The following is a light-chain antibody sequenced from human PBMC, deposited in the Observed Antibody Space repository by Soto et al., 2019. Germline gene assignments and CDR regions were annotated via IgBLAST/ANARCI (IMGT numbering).Light chain of an antibody. Sequence: QSVLTQPASVSGSPGQSITISFTGTSSDIGAFTFVSWYQQHPGKVPKPMIFDVNRRPSGVSDRFSGSKSGNTASLTISGLQAEDEGDYYCSSYTSSSTHVFGSGTKLTVL. CDR3: SSYTSSSTHV. V-gene: IGLV2-14*03. CDR2: DVN. CDR1: SSDIGAFTF. J-gene: IGLJ1*01.